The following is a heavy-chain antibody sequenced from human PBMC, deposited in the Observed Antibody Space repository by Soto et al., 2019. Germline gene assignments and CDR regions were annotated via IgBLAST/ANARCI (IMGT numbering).Heavy chain of an antibody. Sequence: VQLVQSGAEVKKPESSVKVSCKASGGTFGSFAINWLRQAPGQGLEWMGRIIPIFGTAKYAQKFLGRLTISADDATSMAYMELSGLRSDDTAFYFCAREGRIAAAGTTWFDPWGQGTLVIVSS. D-gene: IGHD6-25*01. J-gene: IGHJ5*02. CDR3: AREGRIAAAGTTWFDP. CDR2: IIPIFGTA. V-gene: IGHV1-69*01. CDR1: GGTFGSFA.